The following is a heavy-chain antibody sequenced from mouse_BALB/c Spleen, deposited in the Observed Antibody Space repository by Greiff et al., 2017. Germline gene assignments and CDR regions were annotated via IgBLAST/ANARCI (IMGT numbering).Heavy chain of an antibody. D-gene: IGHD6-1*01. CDR2: SRNKASDYTT. Sequence: EVNVVESGGGLVQPGGSLRLSCATSGFTFSDFYMEWVRQPPGKRLEWIAASRNKASDYTTEYSASVKGRFIVSRDTSQSILYLQMNALRAEDTAIYYCARDAQPYWYFDVWGAGTTVTVSS. J-gene: IGHJ1*01. CDR1: GFTFSDFY. V-gene: IGHV7-1*02. CDR3: ARDAQPYWYFDV.